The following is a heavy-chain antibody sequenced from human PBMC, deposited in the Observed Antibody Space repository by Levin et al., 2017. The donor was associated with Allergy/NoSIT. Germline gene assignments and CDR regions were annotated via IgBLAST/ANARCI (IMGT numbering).Heavy chain of an antibody. CDR1: GDSITSYH. CDR2: IYYNGST. CDR3: ARTRPLPPDGHYGMDV. J-gene: IGHJ6*02. V-gene: IGHV4-59*01. Sequence: SETLSLTCSVSGDSITSYHWSWIRQPPGKGLEWIGYIYYNGSTYYNPSLKSRVTISLDTSKTQFSLKLTSVTAPDTAVFYCARTRPLPPDGHYGMDVWGQGTRVTVSS. D-gene: IGHD4-17*01.